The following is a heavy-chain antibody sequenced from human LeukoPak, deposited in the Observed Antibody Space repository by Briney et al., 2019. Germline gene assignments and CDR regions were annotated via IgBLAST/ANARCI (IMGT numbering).Heavy chain of an antibody. J-gene: IGHJ6*02. V-gene: IGHV3-11*06. Sequence: GGSLRLSCAASGFTFSDYYMSWIRQAPGKGLEWVSYISSSSSYTNYADSVKGRFTISRDNAKNSLYLQMNSLRAEDTAVYYCARDQTPGYYYDMDVWGQGTTVTVSS. CDR1: GFTFSDYY. CDR3: ARDQTPGYYYDMDV. CDR2: ISSSSSYT. D-gene: IGHD2-15*01.